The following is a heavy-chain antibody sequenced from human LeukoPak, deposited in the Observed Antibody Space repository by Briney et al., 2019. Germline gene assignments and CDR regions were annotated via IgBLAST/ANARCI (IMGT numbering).Heavy chain of an antibody. J-gene: IGHJ6*03. CDR3: ARAFSGQLVRYYYYYMDV. V-gene: IGHV3-48*01. Sequence: GGSLRLSCAASAFTFSSYWMHWVRQAPGKGLEWVSYIIGSSSTIYYADSVKGRFTISRDNAKNSLYLQMNSLRAEDTAVYYCARAFSGQLVRYYYYYMDVWGKGTTVTVSS. D-gene: IGHD6-6*01. CDR2: IIGSSSTI. CDR1: AFTFSSYW.